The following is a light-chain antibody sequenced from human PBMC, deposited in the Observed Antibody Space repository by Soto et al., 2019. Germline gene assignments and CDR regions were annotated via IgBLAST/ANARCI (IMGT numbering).Light chain of an antibody. CDR1: QSISSW. J-gene: IGKJ1*01. CDR3: QQYNSYSPPWT. Sequence: DIQMTQSPSTLSASVGDRVTITCRASQSISSWLAGYQQKPGKAPKLLIYKASSLESGVPSRFSGSGSGTEFTLPISSLQPDDFATYYCQQYNSYSPPWTFGQGTKVEIK. CDR2: KAS. V-gene: IGKV1-5*03.